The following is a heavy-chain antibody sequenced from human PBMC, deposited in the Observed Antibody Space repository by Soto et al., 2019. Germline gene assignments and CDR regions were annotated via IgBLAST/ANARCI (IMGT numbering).Heavy chain of an antibody. CDR3: ARDNQFLEGLLTSYFDF. CDR2: INPNSGGT. Sequence: ASVKVSCKASGYTFTGYYMHWVRQAPGQGLEWMGWINPNSGGTNYAQKFQGRVTMTRDTSISTAYMELSRLRSDDTAVYYCARDNQFLEGLLTSYFDFWGQGTLVTVSS. V-gene: IGHV1-2*02. D-gene: IGHD3-3*01. CDR1: GYTFTGYY. J-gene: IGHJ4*02.